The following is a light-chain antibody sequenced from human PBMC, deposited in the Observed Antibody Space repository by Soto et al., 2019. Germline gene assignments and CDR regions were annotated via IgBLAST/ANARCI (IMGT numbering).Light chain of an antibody. CDR1: QSVLYSSNNKNY. Sequence: DIVMTQSPDSLAVSLGERATINCKSSQSVLYSSNNKNYLAWYQQRPGQPPNLLIYWASTRESGVPDRFSGNGSGTDFNLTISILQAEDVAIYYCQQYFSFPWTFGQGTKVEIK. V-gene: IGKV4-1*01. CDR3: QQYFSFPWT. CDR2: WAS. J-gene: IGKJ1*01.